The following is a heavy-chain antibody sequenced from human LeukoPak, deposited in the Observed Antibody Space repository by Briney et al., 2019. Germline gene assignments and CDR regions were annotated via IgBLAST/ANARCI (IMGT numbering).Heavy chain of an antibody. CDR1: GFTFSSHG. CDR2: ISYDGTIQ. CDR3: AKDYCGGTSCYRRPPGDF. D-gene: IGHD2-2*01. J-gene: IGHJ4*02. V-gene: IGHV3-30*18. Sequence: HPGGSLRLSCAASGFTFSSHGMPWVRQAPGKGLEWVAIISYDGTIQYYADSVKGRFTISRDNSKSTLYLQMNSLRAEDTAVYYCAKDYCGGTSCYRRPPGDFWGQGALVTVSS.